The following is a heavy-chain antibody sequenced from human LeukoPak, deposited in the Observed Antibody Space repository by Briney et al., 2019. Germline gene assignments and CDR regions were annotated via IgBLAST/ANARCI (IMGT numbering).Heavy chain of an antibody. J-gene: IGHJ4*02. CDR3: ARQVASAGLDY. V-gene: IGHV4-59*01. CDR1: GGSTSSYY. CDR2: IYCSGST. D-gene: IGHD5-12*01. Sequence: SETLSLTCTVSGGSTSSYYWSWIRQPPGKGVEWIGYIYCSGSTNYNPSLKSRVTISVDTSKNQFSLKLSSVTAADTAVYYCARQVASAGLDYWGQGTLVTVSS.